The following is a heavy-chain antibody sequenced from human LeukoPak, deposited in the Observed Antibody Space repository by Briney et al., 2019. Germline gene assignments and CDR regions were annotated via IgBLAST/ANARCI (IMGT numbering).Heavy chain of an antibody. Sequence: SVKVSCKASGGTFSSYAISWVRQAPGQGLEWMGGIIPIFGTANYAQKFQGRVTITTDESTSTAYMELSSLRSEDTAVYYCATVGATYWYFDLWGRGTLVTVSS. CDR1: GGTFSSYA. D-gene: IGHD1-26*01. V-gene: IGHV1-69*05. J-gene: IGHJ2*01. CDR2: IIPIFGTA. CDR3: ATVGATYWYFDL.